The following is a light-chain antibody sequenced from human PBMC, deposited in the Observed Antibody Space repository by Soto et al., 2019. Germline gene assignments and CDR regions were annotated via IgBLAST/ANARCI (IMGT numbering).Light chain of an antibody. CDR1: SSNFGANFD. V-gene: IGLV1-40*01. CDR3: QSYDTRLRRV. CDR2: GDT. J-gene: IGLJ2*01. Sequence: QSVLTQPPSVSGAPGQRVTISCTGSSSNFGANFDVQWYQQFPGTAPKLLIYGDTIRPSGVPDRFSGFKSGTSASLAITGLQAEDEADYYCQSYDTRLRRVFGGGTKLTVL.